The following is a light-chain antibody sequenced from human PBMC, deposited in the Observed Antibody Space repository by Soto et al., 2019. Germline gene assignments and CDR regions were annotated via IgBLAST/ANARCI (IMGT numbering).Light chain of an antibody. V-gene: IGKV1-5*03. J-gene: IGKJ5*01. Sequence: IELTQSPSTLSRSVGDRVTIPCRASQPLSSWLAWYQQKPGKAPKLLIYKASTLKRGVPSRCSGSGAGTDFTLTISSLTPDDFVTYYCQHYTRYSEAFGQGTRLEIK. CDR3: QHYTRYSEA. CDR1: QPLSSW. CDR2: KAS.